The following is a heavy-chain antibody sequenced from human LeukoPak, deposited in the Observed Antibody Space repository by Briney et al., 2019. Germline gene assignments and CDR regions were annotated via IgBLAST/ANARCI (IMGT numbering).Heavy chain of an antibody. CDR1: GFTFSSYG. CDR3: AKEKIGYCSSTSCYFPDY. CDR2: ISYDGSNK. Sequence: PGGSLRLSCAASGFTFSSYGMHWVRQAPGKGLEWVAVISYDGSNKYYADSVKGRFTISRDNSKNTLYLQMNSLRAEDTAVYYCAKEKIGYCSSTSCYFPDYWGQGTLVTVSS. V-gene: IGHV3-30*18. J-gene: IGHJ4*02. D-gene: IGHD2-2*01.